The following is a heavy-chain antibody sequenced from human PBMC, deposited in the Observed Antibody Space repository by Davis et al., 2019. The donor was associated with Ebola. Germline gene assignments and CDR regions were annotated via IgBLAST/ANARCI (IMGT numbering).Heavy chain of an antibody. CDR3: ARDTGGITPEY. CDR1: GYTFTNYY. CDR2: INPNDGRT. D-gene: IGHD1-20*01. V-gene: IGHV1-46*01. Sequence: ASVKVSCKASGYTFTNYYMHWVRQAPGQGLEWMGMINPNDGRTIYAQKFQGRVTISADISTNTAYMELYSLRSEDTAVYYCARDTGGITPEYWGQGTLVTVSS. J-gene: IGHJ4*02.